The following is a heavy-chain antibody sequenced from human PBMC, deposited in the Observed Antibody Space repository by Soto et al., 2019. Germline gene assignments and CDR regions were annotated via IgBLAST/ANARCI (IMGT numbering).Heavy chain of an antibody. CDR1: GFTLSSYA. CDR3: AKDPGPYNNSPDAFDI. Sequence: HPGGSLRLSCAASGFTLSSYAMSWVRQAPGKGLEWVSAISGSGGSTYYADSVKGRFTISRDNSKNMLFLQMNSLRAEDTAVYYCAKDPGPYNNSPDAFDIWGQGTMVTSLQ. D-gene: IGHD1-1*01. CDR2: ISGSGGST. J-gene: IGHJ3*02. V-gene: IGHV3-23*01.